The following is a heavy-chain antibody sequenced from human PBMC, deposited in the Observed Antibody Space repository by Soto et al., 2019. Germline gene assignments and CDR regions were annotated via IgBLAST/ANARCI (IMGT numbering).Heavy chain of an antibody. CDR3: ARDYGDTSITKEPGSIWFGH. CDR2: IYHSGST. CDR1: GGSISSSNW. J-gene: IGHJ5*02. Sequence: SETLSLTCAISGGSISSSNWWSWVRQPPGKGLEWIGEIYHSGSTNYNPSLKSRVTISVDKSKNQLSLNLSSVTAADTAVYFCARDYGDTSITKEPGSIWFGHWGQGPVVT. D-gene: IGHD2-21*01. V-gene: IGHV4-4*02.